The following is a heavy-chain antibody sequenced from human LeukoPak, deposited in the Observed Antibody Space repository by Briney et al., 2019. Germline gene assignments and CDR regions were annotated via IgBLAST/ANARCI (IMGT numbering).Heavy chain of an antibody. D-gene: IGHD3-10*01. CDR3: ARGQTNRLLWVGELLSNINPFDY. CDR1: GYIFTSYN. Sequence: ASVKVSCKASGYIFTSYNIYWVRQAPGQGLEWMGWISGYNGKANYVQKFQGRVTMTTDTSTSTAYMELRSLRSDDTAVYYCARGQTNRLLWVGELLSNINPFDYWGQGTLVTVSS. CDR2: ISGYNGKA. V-gene: IGHV1-18*04. J-gene: IGHJ4*02.